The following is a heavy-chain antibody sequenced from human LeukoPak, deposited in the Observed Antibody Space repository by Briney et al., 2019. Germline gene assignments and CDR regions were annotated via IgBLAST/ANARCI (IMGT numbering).Heavy chain of an antibody. D-gene: IGHD3-10*01. Sequence: GGSLRLSCAASGFALGSYWMTWVRQAPGKGLEWVANIKKDGTEEHYADSVKGRFTVSGHNAGNSLYLQMNSLRVEDTTIYYCARNYGPGPRYYYNYTDVWGKGTT. CDR1: GFALGSYW. J-gene: IGHJ6*03. CDR2: IKKDGTEE. V-gene: IGHV3-7*01. CDR3: ARNYGPGPRYYYNYTDV.